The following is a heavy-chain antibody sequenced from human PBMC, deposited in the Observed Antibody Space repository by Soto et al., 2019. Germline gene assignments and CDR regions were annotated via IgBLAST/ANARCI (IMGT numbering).Heavy chain of an antibody. D-gene: IGHD6-13*01. CDR3: ARDPPSSIAAAPLDY. J-gene: IGHJ4*02. Sequence: GGSLRLSCVASGLTFSSYGMHWVRQAPGKGLEWVAVIWYDGSNKYYADSVKGRFAISRDNSKNTLYLQMNSPRAEDTAVYYCARDPPSSIAAAPLDYWGQGTLVTVSS. CDR2: IWYDGSNK. CDR1: GLTFSSYG. V-gene: IGHV3-33*01.